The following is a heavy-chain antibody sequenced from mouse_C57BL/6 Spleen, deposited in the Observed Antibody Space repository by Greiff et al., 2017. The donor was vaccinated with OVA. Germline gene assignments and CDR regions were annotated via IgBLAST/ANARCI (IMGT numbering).Heavy chain of an antibody. CDR1: GFNIKDYY. D-gene: IGHD2-4*01. J-gene: IGHJ4*01. Sequence: VQLLQSGAELVKPGASVKLSCTASGFNIKDYYMHWVMQRTEQGLEWSGRIDPEDGETKYAPKFQVKATITADTSSNTAYLQLSSLTSKDTAVYYCAYYDYALHHYYAMDYWGQGTSVTVSS. CDR2: IDPEDGET. CDR3: AYYDYALHHYYAMDY. V-gene: IGHV14-2*01.